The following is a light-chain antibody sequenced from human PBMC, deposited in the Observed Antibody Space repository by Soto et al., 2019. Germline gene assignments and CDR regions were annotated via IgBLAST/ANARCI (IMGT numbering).Light chain of an antibody. V-gene: IGKV3-20*01. Sequence: EIVLKQSPGTLSLSTGERAALSCRASQTVSSSYLAWYQQKPGQSPRLLIYGASSRATGIPDRFSGSGSGTDFTLTISRLEPEDFAVYYCQQYGSSPRTFGQGTNVDIK. CDR3: QQYGSSPRT. CDR2: GAS. J-gene: IGKJ1*01. CDR1: QTVSSSY.